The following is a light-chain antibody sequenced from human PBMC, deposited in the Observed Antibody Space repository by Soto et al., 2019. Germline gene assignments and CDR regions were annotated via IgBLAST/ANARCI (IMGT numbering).Light chain of an antibody. CDR2: EVG. Sequence: QSALTQPASVSGSPGQSITISCTGTSSDVGGYKYVSWYQQHPGKAPKLMIYEVGNRPSGVSQRFSGSKSGNTASLTIFGLQAEDEADYYCATWDGSLPAEVFGGGTKLTVL. J-gene: IGLJ2*01. CDR3: ATWDGSLPAEV. CDR1: SSDVGGYKY. V-gene: IGLV2-14*01.